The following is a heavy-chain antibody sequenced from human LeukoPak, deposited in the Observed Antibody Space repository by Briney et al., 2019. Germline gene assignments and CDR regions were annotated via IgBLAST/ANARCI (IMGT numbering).Heavy chain of an antibody. CDR1: GFTFSSYW. CDR3: AGVSERDYYYYYMDV. D-gene: IGHD1-14*01. CDR2: IKQDGSEK. Sequence: GGSLRLSCAASGFTFSSYWMSWVRQAPGKGLEWVANIKQDGSEKYYVDSVKGRFTISRDNAKNSLYLQMNSLRAEDTAVYYCAGVSERDYYYYYMDVWGKGTTVTVSS. V-gene: IGHV3-7*01. J-gene: IGHJ6*03.